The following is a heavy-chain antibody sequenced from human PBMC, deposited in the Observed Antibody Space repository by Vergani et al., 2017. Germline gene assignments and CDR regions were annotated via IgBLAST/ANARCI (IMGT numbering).Heavy chain of an antibody. CDR1: GYSISSGYY. CDR2: IYHCGST. Sequence: QVQLQESGPGLVKPSETLSLTCAVSGYSISSGYYWGWIRQPPGKGLEWIGSIYHCGSTYYNPSLKSRVTISVDTSKNQFSLKLSSVTAADTAVYYCARESGYGGVLDYWGQGTLVTVSS. V-gene: IGHV4-38-2*02. J-gene: IGHJ4*02. D-gene: IGHD5-12*01. CDR3: ARESGYGGVLDY.